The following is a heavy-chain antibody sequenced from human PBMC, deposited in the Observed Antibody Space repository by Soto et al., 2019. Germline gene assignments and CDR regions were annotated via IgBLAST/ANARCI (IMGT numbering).Heavy chain of an antibody. D-gene: IGHD3-10*01. CDR3: ARGPPFGY. Sequence: SETLSLTCFVSGGSVSSTYYYWSWIRQPPGKGLEWIGYIYYSGRTYYNPSLKSRVTISVDRSKNQFSLKLNSVTAADTAVYYCARGPPFGYWGQGTLVTVSS. V-gene: IGHV4-30-2*01. J-gene: IGHJ4*02. CDR2: IYYSGRT. CDR1: GGSVSSTYYY.